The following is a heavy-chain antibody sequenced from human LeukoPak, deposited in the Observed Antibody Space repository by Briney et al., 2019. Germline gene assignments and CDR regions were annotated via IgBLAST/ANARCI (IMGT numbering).Heavy chain of an antibody. J-gene: IGHJ4*02. CDR1: GGTFNSYA. CDR3: ARGETVYGGAIVY. V-gene: IGHV1-69*06. Sequence: SVKVSCKASGGTFNSYAISWVRQAPGQGLEWMGGIIPIFGTANYAQKFQGRVTITADKSTSTAYMELSSLRSDDTAVYYCARGETVYGGAIVYWGQGTLVTVSS. CDR2: IIPIFGTA. D-gene: IGHD3-16*02.